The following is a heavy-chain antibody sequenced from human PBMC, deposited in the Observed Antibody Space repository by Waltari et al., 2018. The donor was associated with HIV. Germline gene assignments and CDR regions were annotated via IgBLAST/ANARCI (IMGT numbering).Heavy chain of an antibody. J-gene: IGHJ4*02. D-gene: IGHD3-9*01. V-gene: IGHV3-21*01. Sequence: EVQLVESGGGLVKPGGSLRLSCAASGFTFSSFSMNWVRQAPGKGLEWVSSISSSSSYIYYADSVKGRFTISRDNAKNSLYLQMNSLRAEDTAVYYCARDAPTYYDILTGYYNYWGQGTLVTVSS. CDR3: ARDAPTYYDILTGYYNY. CDR2: ISSSSSYI. CDR1: GFTFSSFS.